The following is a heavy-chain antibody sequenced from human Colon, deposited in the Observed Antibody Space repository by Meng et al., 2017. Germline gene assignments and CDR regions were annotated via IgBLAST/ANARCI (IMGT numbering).Heavy chain of an antibody. D-gene: IGHD3-22*01. CDR1: GGSITSTSSY. J-gene: IGHJ4*02. CDR2: IYYSGST. V-gene: IGHV4-39*02. Sequence: LHLQESGPGLVKPSETPSLTCTISGGSITSTSSYWGWVRQPPGKGLEWIGSIYYSGSTYYNPSLKSRVTISVDTSKNQFSLKLSSVTAADTAVYYCARDSVDSSGYYLGLERLFDYWGQGTLVTVSS. CDR3: ARDSVDSSGYYLGLERLFDY.